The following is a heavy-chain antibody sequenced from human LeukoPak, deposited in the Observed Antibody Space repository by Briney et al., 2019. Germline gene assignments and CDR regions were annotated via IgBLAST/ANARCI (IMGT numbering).Heavy chain of an antibody. D-gene: IGHD3-22*01. CDR1: GYSIYSGYY. J-gene: IGHJ4*02. CDR2: IYHSGST. Sequence: PSETLSLTCTVSGYSIYSGYYWGWIRQPPGKGLEWIGSIYHSGSTYYNPSLKSRVTVSVDTSKNQSSLKLSSVTAADTAVYYCARDYYDSSGAFDYWGQGTLVTVSS. V-gene: IGHV4-38-2*02. CDR3: ARDYYDSSGAFDY.